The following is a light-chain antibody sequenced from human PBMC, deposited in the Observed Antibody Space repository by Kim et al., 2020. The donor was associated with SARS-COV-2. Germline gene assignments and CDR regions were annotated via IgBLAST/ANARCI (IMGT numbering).Light chain of an antibody. CDR3: QQYNNWPPLT. Sequence: EIVMTQSPATLSVSPGERATLSCRASQSVNSNLAWYQQKPGQAPRLLIHGASTRATGIPARFSGSGSGTEFTLTISSLQSEDFAVYYCQQYNNWPPLTFGGGTKVDIK. V-gene: IGKV3D-15*01. CDR2: GAS. CDR1: QSVNSN. J-gene: IGKJ4*01.